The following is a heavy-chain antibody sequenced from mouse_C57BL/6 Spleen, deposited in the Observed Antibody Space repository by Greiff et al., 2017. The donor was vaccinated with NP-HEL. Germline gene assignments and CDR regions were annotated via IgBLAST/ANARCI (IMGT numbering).Heavy chain of an antibody. CDR3: ASGSTMVTSY. V-gene: IGHV1-59*01. D-gene: IGHD2-2*01. Sequence: QVQLQQPGAELVRPGTSVKLSCKASGYTFTSYWMHWVKQRPGQGLEWIGVIDPSDSYTNYNQKFKGKATLTVDTSSSTAYMQLSSVTSEDSAVYYCASGSTMVTSYWGQGTLVTVSA. CDR2: IDPSDSYT. J-gene: IGHJ3*01. CDR1: GYTFTSYW.